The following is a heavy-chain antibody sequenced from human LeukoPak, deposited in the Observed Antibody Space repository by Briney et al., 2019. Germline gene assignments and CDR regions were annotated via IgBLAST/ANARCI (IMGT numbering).Heavy chain of an antibody. J-gene: IGHJ4*02. CDR3: ARMYNSGWRYFDS. CDR2: ISGSGGST. Sequence: PGGSLRLSCAASGFTFSDYAMNWVRQAPGKGLEWVSTISGSGGSTYYAGSVKGRFTISRDNSRNTLYLQMNSLRAEDTAVYYCARMYNSGWRYFDSWGQGTLVTVSS. V-gene: IGHV3-23*01. CDR1: GFTFSDYA. D-gene: IGHD6-19*01.